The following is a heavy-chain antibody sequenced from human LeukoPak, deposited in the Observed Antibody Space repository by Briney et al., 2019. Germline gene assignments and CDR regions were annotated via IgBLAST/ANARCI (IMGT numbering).Heavy chain of an antibody. CDR1: GLTFSTYN. CDR2: ISSRSNHM. J-gene: IGHJ4*02. V-gene: IGHV3-21*01. Sequence: PGGSLRLSCVASGLTFSTYNMNWVRQAPGKGLEWVSFISSRSNHMYYADSVKGRFTTSRDNAKKSLYLQMNSLRAEDTAVYYCANDRLGYCSSTTCSLDYWGQGTLVTVSS. D-gene: IGHD2-2*01. CDR3: ANDRLGYCSSTTCSLDY.